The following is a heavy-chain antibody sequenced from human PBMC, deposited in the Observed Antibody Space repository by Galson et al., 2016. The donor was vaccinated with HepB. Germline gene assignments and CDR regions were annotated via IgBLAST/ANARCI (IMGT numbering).Heavy chain of an antibody. V-gene: IGHV3-23*01. CDR3: AKDWGFWNYDSSGTLDY. CDR2: ISGSGDRT. CDR1: GFTVSSNY. D-gene: IGHD3-22*01. Sequence: SLRLSCAASGFTVSSNYMSWVRQAPGKGLEWVSAISGSGDRTYYADSVKGRFTISRDNSKNTLYLQMNSLRAEDTAVYFCAKDWGFWNYDSSGTLDYWGQGTLVTVSS. J-gene: IGHJ4*02.